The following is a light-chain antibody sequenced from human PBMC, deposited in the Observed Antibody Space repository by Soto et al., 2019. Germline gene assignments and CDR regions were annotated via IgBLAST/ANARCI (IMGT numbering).Light chain of an antibody. CDR1: QSISSW. V-gene: IGKV1-5*01. Sequence: DIQMTQSPSTLSASLGDRVTITCRASQSISSWLAWYQQKPGKVPKLLIYDESTLQSAVPSRFSGSGSGTEFTLTISGLQPDDFATYYCQQYNSYPLTFGGGTKVDI. CDR2: DES. CDR3: QQYNSYPLT. J-gene: IGKJ4*01.